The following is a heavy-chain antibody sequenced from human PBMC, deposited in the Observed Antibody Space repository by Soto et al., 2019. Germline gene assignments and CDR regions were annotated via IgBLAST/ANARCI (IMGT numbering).Heavy chain of an antibody. V-gene: IGHV1-69*01. CDR1: GGTFSSYA. CDR3: ASSDIVVVPAAISGYYGMDV. D-gene: IGHD2-2*02. J-gene: IGHJ6*02. Sequence: QVQLVQSGAEVKKPGSSVKVSCKASGGTFSSYAISWVRQAPGQGREWMGGIIPIFGTANYAQKFQGRVTITADESTSTAYMELSSLRSEDTAVYYCASSDIVVVPAAISGYYGMDVWGQGTTVTVSS. CDR2: IIPIFGTA.